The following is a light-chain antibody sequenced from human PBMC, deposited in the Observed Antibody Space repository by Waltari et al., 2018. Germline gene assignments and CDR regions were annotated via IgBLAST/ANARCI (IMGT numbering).Light chain of an antibody. Sequence: SYELTQPPSVSVAPGQTARISCAGDKIRSKNVHWYQHKPGQATVLVVYEDGDRPSGIPERFSGSNSGNTAALTISRVDAGDEAEYYCQVWDSGSNHYVFGTVTKVTVL. CDR1: KIRSKN. V-gene: IGLV3-21*02. J-gene: IGLJ1*01. CDR3: QVWDSGSNHYV. CDR2: EDG.